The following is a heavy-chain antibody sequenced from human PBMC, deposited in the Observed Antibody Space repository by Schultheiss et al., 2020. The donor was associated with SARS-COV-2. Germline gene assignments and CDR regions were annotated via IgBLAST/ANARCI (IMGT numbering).Heavy chain of an antibody. CDR2: INHSGST. CDR3: ARDNLLEWIGLGLDY. J-gene: IGHJ4*02. D-gene: IGHD3-3*01. Sequence: SETLSLTCTVSGGSISSYYWSWIRQPPGKGLEWIGEINHSGSTNYNPSLKSRVTMSVDTSKNQFSLKLSSVTAADTAVYYCARDNLLEWIGLGLDYWGQGTLVTVSS. V-gene: IGHV4-34*01. CDR1: GGSISSYY.